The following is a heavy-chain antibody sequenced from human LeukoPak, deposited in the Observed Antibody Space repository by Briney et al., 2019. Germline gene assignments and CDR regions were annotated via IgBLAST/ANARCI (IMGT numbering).Heavy chain of an antibody. CDR2: INHSGST. Sequence: SETLSLTCAVYGGSFSGYYWSWIRQPPGKGLEWIGEINHSGSTNYNPSLKSRVTISVDTSKNQFSLKLSSVTAADTAVYYCARVGRLGIVVVPAADDAFDIWGQGTMVTVSS. J-gene: IGHJ3*02. D-gene: IGHD2-2*03. V-gene: IGHV4-34*01. CDR1: GGSFSGYY. CDR3: ARVGRLGIVVVPAADDAFDI.